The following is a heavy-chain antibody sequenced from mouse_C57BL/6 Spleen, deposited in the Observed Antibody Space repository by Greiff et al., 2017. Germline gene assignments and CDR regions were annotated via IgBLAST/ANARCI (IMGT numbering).Heavy chain of an antibody. J-gene: IGHJ3*01. Sequence: QVHVKQPGAELVKPGASVKMSCKASGYTFTSYWITWVKQRPGQGLEWIGDIYPGSGSTNYNEKFKSKATLTVDTSSSTAYMQLSSRTSEDSAVYYCARRMNGYYGSSPSFAYWGQGTLVTVSA. CDR1: GYTFTSYW. V-gene: IGHV1-55*01. CDR3: ARRMNGYYGSSPSFAY. CDR2: IYPGSGST. D-gene: IGHD1-1*01.